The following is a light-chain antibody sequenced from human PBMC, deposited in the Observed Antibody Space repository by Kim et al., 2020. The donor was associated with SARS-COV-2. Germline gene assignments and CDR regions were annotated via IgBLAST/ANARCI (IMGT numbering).Light chain of an antibody. CDR1: ELGDKY. CDR2: QDT. Sequence: VAPGHTASITCSGDELGDKYVFWYQQKPGQSPVLVIYQDTKRPSGIPERFSASNSGNTATLTISATQATDEADYYCQAWDSGTAVVFGEGTQLTVL. J-gene: IGLJ2*01. V-gene: IGLV3-1*01. CDR3: QAWDSGTAVV.